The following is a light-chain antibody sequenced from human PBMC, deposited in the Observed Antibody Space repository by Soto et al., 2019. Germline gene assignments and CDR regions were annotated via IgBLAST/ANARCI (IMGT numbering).Light chain of an antibody. CDR1: QDISNY. Sequence: DIQMAQSPSSLSASTGDTVTITCRASQDISNYLAWFQQKPGKAPKRLIYAASTLESEVPSRFSGSGSGTDFTLTISSLQPEDFATYYCQHYNNYPITFGQGTRLEIK. CDR2: AAS. J-gene: IGKJ5*01. V-gene: IGKV1-16*01. CDR3: QHYNNYPIT.